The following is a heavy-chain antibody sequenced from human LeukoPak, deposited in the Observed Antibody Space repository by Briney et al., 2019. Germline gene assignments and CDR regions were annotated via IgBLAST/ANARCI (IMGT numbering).Heavy chain of an antibody. CDR2: IYHSGST. CDR1: GYSISSGYY. J-gene: IGHJ5*02. Sequence: SETLSLTCTVSGYSISSGYYWGWIRQPPGKGLEWIGSIYHSGSTYYNPSLKSRVIISVDTSKNQFSLKLSSVTAADTAVYYCARAEGYYSSSFIYNWFDPRGQGTLVTVSS. V-gene: IGHV4-38-2*02. CDR3: ARAEGYYSSSFIYNWFDP. D-gene: IGHD6-13*01.